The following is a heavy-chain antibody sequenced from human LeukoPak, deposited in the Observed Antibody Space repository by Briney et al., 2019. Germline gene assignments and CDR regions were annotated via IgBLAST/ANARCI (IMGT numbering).Heavy chain of an antibody. CDR3: AIHPTGMTRVTKGWFDP. J-gene: IGHJ5*02. Sequence: SETLSLTCTVSGGSISSYYWSWIRQPPGKGLEWIGYISYSGSTNYNPSLKSRVTISVDTSKNHFSLKLKSVTVADTAVYYCAIHPTGMTRVTKGWFDPWGQGTLVTVSS. CDR1: GGSISSYY. D-gene: IGHD4-17*01. CDR2: ISYSGST. V-gene: IGHV4-59*01.